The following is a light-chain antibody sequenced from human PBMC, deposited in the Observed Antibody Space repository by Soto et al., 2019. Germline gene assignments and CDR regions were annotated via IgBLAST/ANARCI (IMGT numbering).Light chain of an antibody. J-gene: IGLJ1*01. CDR2: EVS. Sequence: QSALTQPASVSGSPGQSITISCTGTSSDVGGYNYVSWYQQHPGKAPKVMIYEVSNRPSGVSNRFSGSKSGNTASLTISGLQAEDEADYYCSSYTTSCTIVVFGTGTKVTVL. CDR3: SSYTTSCTIVV. V-gene: IGLV2-14*01. CDR1: SSDVGGYNY.